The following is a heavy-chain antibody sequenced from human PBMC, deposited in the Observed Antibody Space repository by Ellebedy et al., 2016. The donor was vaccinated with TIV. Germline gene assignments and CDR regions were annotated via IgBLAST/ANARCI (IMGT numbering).Heavy chain of an antibody. CDR3: VKATSGVLDDGDQTVLYSFDD. V-gene: IGHV3-9*01. J-gene: IGHJ4*02. Sequence: PGGSLRLSCAGSGFKIGDYAMHRVRQAPGKGLEWVSGITWNSDSISYADSVRGRFTISRDNAKNALYLQMNSLRPEDTALYYCVKATSGVLDDGDQTVLYSFDDWGQGTLVTVSS. D-gene: IGHD4-17*01. CDR1: GFKIGDYA. CDR2: ITWNSDSI.